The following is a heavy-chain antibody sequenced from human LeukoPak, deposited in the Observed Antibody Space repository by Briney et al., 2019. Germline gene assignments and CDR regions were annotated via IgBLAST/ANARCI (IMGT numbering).Heavy chain of an antibody. D-gene: IGHD2-15*01. CDR1: GGSISSYY. CDR3: ARVDDVVVVAATGSGAFDI. CDR2: IYYSGST. Sequence: SETLSLTCTVSGGSISSYYWSWIRQPPGKGLEWIGYIYYSGSTNHNPSLKSRVTISVDTSKNQFSLKLSSVTAADTAVYYCARVDDVVVVAATGSGAFDIWGQGTMVTVSS. V-gene: IGHV4-59*01. J-gene: IGHJ3*02.